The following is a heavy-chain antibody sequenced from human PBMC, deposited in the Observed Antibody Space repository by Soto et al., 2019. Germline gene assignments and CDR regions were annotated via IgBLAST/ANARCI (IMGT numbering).Heavy chain of an antibody. D-gene: IGHD5-12*01. CDR3: AIYSPYNRNTKSLHHGMGV. J-gene: IGHJ6*01. CDR2: ISYDGSDK. Sequence: LQATSKGLDCVAVISYDGSDKYYADSVKGRFTVSRDNSKNTLYLQMNSLRADDTAVYYCAIYSPYNRNTKSLHHGMGVW. V-gene: IGHV3-30-3*01.